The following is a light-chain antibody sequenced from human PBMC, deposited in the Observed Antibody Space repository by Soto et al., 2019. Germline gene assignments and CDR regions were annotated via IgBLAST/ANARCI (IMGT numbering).Light chain of an antibody. CDR3: QTWVTGTYVV. V-gene: IGLV4-69*02. J-gene: IGLJ2*01. CDR1: SGHSSYA. CDR2: VNSDGRH. Sequence: QPVLTQSPSASAPLGASVKLTCTLSSGHSSYAIAWHQKQPEKGPRYLMKVNSDGRHIKGDGIPDRFSGSSSGDERYLTISTLQSKDEADYYCQTWVTGTYVVFGGGTKLTVL.